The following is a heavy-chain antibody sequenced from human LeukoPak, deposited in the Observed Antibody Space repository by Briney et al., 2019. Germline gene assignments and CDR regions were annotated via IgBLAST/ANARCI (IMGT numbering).Heavy chain of an antibody. CDR1: GFTFSSYA. Sequence: GGSLRLSCAASGFTFSSYAMSWVRQAPGKGLEWVSAISGSGGSTYYADSVKGRFTISRNNTNNTLYLQMNSLRAEDTAVYYCAKGNIVGATSDAFDIWGQGTMVTVSS. V-gene: IGHV3-23*01. CDR3: AKGNIVGATSDAFDI. J-gene: IGHJ3*02. D-gene: IGHD1-26*01. CDR2: ISGSGGST.